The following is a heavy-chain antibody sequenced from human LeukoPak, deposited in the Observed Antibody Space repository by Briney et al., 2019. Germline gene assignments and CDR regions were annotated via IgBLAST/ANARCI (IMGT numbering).Heavy chain of an antibody. D-gene: IGHD3-10*01. J-gene: IGHJ4*02. CDR2: ISGSGGST. Sequence: GGSLRLSCAASGFTFSDYYMSWIRQAPGKGLEWVSAISGSGGSTYYADSVKGRFTISRDNSKNTLYLQMNSLRAEDTAVYYCARELQLLWVHRPPDYWGQGTLVTVSS. CDR1: GFTFSDYY. CDR3: ARELQLLWVHRPPDY. V-gene: IGHV3-23*01.